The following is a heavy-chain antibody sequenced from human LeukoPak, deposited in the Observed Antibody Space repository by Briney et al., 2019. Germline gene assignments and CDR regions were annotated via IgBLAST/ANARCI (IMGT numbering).Heavy chain of an antibody. J-gene: IGHJ4*02. V-gene: IGHV4-39*01. D-gene: IGHD3-10*01. CDR1: GGSISSSSYY. Sequence: SETLSLTCTVSGGSISSSSYYWGWIRQPPGKGLEWIGSIYYSGSTYYNPSLKSRVTISVDTSKNQFSLKLSSVTAADTAVYYCARQKRKYGSGSYWKNWGQGTLVTVSS. CDR2: IYYSGST. CDR3: ARQKRKYGSGSYWKN.